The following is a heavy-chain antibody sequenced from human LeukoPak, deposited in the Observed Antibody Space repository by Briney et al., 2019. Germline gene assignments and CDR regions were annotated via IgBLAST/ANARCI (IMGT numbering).Heavy chain of an antibody. CDR3: ARGGWNSHGYYYY. Sequence: SETLSLTCNVSGYSISNGYYWGWIRQPPGKGLEWIGNIYHSGTTYYNPSLKSRVTISVDTSKNQLSLKLSFVTAADTAVYYCARGGWNSHGYYYYWGQGTLATVSS. V-gene: IGHV4-38-2*02. CDR1: GYSISNGYY. J-gene: IGHJ4*02. D-gene: IGHD3-22*01. CDR2: IYHSGTT.